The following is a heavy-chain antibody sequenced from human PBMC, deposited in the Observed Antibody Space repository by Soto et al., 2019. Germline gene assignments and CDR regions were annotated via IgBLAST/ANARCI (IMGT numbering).Heavy chain of an antibody. V-gene: IGHV1-69*06. Sequence: SVKVSCKASGGTFSSYAISWVRQAPGQGLEWMGGIIPIFGTANYAQKFQGQVTISADKSISTAYLQWSSLKASDTAMYYCARTSAAGKYYYGMDVWGQGTTVTVSS. D-gene: IGHD6-13*01. CDR1: GGTFSSYA. CDR2: IIPIFGTA. J-gene: IGHJ6*02. CDR3: ARTSAAGKYYYGMDV.